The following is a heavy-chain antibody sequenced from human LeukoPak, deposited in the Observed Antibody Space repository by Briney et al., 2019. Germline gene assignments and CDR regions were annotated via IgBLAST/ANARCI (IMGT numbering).Heavy chain of an antibody. J-gene: IGHJ6*03. CDR2: INHSGST. V-gene: IGHV4-34*01. CDR3: ARGVGNLYYYYYYMDV. D-gene: IGHD4-23*01. CDR1: GFTFRSYW. Sequence: GSLRLSCATSGFTFRSYWKHWIRQPPGQGLEWIGEINHSGSTNYNPSLKSRVTISVDTSQNQFSLKLSPVTAADTAVYYCARGVGNLYYYYYYMDVWGKGTTVTVSS.